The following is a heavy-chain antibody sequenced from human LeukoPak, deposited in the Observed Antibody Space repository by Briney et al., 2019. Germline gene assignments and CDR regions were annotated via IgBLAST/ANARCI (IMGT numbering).Heavy chain of an antibody. V-gene: IGHV3-73*01. CDR1: GFTFSGSA. Sequence: GGSLRLSCAASGFTFSGSAMHWVRQASGKGLEWVGRIRSKANSYATAYAASVKGRFTISRDDSKNTAYLQMNSLKTEDTAVYYCTTGYVVTSDAFDIWGQGTMITVSS. CDR3: TTGYVVTSDAFDI. D-gene: IGHD5-12*01. J-gene: IGHJ3*02. CDR2: IRSKANSYAT.